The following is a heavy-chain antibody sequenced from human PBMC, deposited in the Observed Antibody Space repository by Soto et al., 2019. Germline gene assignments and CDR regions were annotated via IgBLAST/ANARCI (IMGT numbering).Heavy chain of an antibody. J-gene: IGHJ3*02. CDR2: IYYSGST. Sequence: TLCLTCTVSGGSISSGDYYWSRIREPPGKGLEWIGYIYYSGSTYYNPSLKSRVTISVDTSKNQFSLKLSSVTAADTAVYYCARVFNYDYVWGSYRYKGGDAFDIWGQGTMVTVSS. CDR1: GGSISSGDYY. CDR3: ARVFNYDYVWGSYRYKGGDAFDI. V-gene: IGHV4-30-4*01. D-gene: IGHD3-16*02.